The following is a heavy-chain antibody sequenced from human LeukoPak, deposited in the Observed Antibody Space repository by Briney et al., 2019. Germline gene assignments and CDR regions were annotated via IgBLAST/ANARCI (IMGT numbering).Heavy chain of an antibody. D-gene: IGHD6-13*01. J-gene: IGHJ4*02. V-gene: IGHV3-23*01. CDR2: MSGIGGGT. CDR3: AKDLCSSVGSY. Sequence: GGSLRLSCAASGFTFRSYVMSWVRQAPARGVEWVSAMSGIGGGTYYADSVKGRFTISRDNSKNTLYLQMNSLRAEDTAVYYLAKDLCSSVGSYWGQGTLVTVSS. CDR1: GFTFRSYV.